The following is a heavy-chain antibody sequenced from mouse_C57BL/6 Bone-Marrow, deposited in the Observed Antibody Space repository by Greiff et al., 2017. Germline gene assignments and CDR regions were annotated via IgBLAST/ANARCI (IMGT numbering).Heavy chain of an antibody. Sequence: QVQLQQSGAELARPGASVKLSCKASGYTFTSYGISWVKQRTGQGLEWIGEIYPRSGNTYYNEKFKGKATLTADKSSSTAYMELRSLTYEDSAVYFCARLTVVATDWYFDVWGTGTTVTVSS. J-gene: IGHJ1*03. CDR1: GYTFTSYG. V-gene: IGHV1-81*01. CDR3: ARLTVVATDWYFDV. D-gene: IGHD1-1*01. CDR2: IYPRSGNT.